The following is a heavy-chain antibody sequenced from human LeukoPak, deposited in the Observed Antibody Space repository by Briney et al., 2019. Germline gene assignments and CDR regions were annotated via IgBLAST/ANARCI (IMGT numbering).Heavy chain of an antibody. V-gene: IGHV1-2*06. Sequence: ASVKVSCKASGYTFTAYYMHWVRQAPGQGLEWMGRINPNSCDKIYAQNFQSRVTVTRDTSISTAYMELSRLRSDDTAVYYCACWGGGNQGHWGQGTLVTVSS. D-gene: IGHD4-23*01. CDR1: GYTFTAYY. J-gene: IGHJ4*02. CDR3: ACWGGGNQGH. CDR2: INPNSCDK.